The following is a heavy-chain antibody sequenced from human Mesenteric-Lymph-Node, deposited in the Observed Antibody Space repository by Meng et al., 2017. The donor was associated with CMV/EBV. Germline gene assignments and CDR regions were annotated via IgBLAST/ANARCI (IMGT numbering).Heavy chain of an antibody. CDR1: GFTFSNAW. J-gene: IGHJ4*02. CDR3: ARGRSLDY. CDR2: ISSSSSYI. Sequence: GESLKISCAASGFTFSNAWMNWVRQAPGKGLEWVSSISSSSSYIYYADSVKGRFTISRDNAKNSLYLQMNSLRAEDTAVYYCARGRSLDYWGQGTLVTVSS. V-gene: IGHV3-21*01.